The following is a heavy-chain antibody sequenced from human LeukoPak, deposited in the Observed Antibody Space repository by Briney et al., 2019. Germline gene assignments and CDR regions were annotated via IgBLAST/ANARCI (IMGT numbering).Heavy chain of an antibody. Sequence: SETLSLTCTVSGGSISGGAYYWSWIRQHPGKGLERIGYIYCSGNTYYNPSLKSRVTISVDTSKNQFSLKLSSVTAADTAVYYCARWQYWDTGGYFDYWGQGTLVTVSS. J-gene: IGHJ4*02. D-gene: IGHD2-8*02. CDR1: GGSISGGAYY. CDR2: IYCSGNT. CDR3: ARWQYWDTGGYFDY. V-gene: IGHV4-31*03.